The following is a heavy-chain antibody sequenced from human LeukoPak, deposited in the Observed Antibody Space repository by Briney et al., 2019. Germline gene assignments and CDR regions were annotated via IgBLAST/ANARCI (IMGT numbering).Heavy chain of an antibody. Sequence: GGSLRLSCEASGFTFGSHAMYWVRQAPGKGLEWVAGIFGSGGGPHYADPVKGRFTISRDNSRNTVYLQINSLRAEDTAVYYCGKTTVGYSSGQKPAWPVDYWGQGTLVTVSS. CDR1: GFTFGSHA. J-gene: IGHJ4*02. CDR2: IFGSGGGP. V-gene: IGHV3-23*01. D-gene: IGHD5-18*01. CDR3: GKTTVGYSSGQKPAWPVDY.